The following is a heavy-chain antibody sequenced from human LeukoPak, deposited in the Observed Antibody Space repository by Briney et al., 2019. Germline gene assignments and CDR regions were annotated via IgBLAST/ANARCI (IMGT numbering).Heavy chain of an antibody. CDR1: GYTFTSYY. CDR3: AREGSAIYCSSTSCSHRWFDP. D-gene: IGHD2-2*01. J-gene: IGHJ5*02. Sequence: ASVKVSCKASGYTFTSYYMHWVRQAPGQGLEWMGIINPSGGSTSYAQKFQGRVTMTRDTSTSTVYMELSSLRSEDTAVYYCAREGSAIYCSSTSCSHRWFDPWGQGALVTVSS. CDR2: INPSGGST. V-gene: IGHV1-46*01.